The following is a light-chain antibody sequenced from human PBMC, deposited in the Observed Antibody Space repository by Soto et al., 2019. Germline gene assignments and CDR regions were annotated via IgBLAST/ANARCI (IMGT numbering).Light chain of an antibody. CDR1: SSDIGAHNY. V-gene: IGLV2-14*03. CDR3: SSCTTSNPPRV. Sequence: QSALTQPASVSGSPAQSITISCSGTSSDIGAHNYVSWFRHHPGKAPKLIIFDVSNRPSGVSNRFSGSKSGNTASLTISGLQAEDEAEYFCSSCTTSNPPRVFGGGTKLTVL. J-gene: IGLJ3*02. CDR2: DVS.